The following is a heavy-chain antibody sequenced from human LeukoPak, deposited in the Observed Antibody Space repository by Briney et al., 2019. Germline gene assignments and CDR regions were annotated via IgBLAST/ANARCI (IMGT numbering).Heavy chain of an antibody. Sequence: PGGSLRLSCAASGFTVSSYSMNSVRQAPGKGPEWVSSISSSSSYIYYADSVKGRFTISRDNAKNSLYLQMNSLRAEDTAVYYCARDHLGQQLVHAEYFQHWGQGTLVSVSS. J-gene: IGHJ1*01. CDR2: ISSSSSYI. CDR3: ARDHLGQQLVHAEYFQH. V-gene: IGHV3-21*01. CDR1: GFTVSSYS. D-gene: IGHD6-13*01.